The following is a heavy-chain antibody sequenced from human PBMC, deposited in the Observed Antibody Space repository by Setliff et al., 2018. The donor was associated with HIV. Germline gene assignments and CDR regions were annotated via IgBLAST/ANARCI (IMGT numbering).Heavy chain of an antibody. D-gene: IGHD6-13*01. CDR3: AKDYWSYSSSWYYFDY. CDR2: IWYDGTNE. CDR1: GFTFSSYG. Sequence: QPGGSLRLSCTASGFTFSSYGMNWVRQAPGKGLEWVAVIWYDGTNEYYADSVKGRFTISRDDSKNTLYLQMNSLRAEDTAVYYCAKDYWSYSSSWYYFDYWGQGTLVTVSS. V-gene: IGHV3-33*06. J-gene: IGHJ4*02.